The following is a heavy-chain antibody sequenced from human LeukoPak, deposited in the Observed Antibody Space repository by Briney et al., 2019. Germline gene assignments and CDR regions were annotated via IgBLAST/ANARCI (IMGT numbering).Heavy chain of an antibody. D-gene: IGHD3-10*02. V-gene: IGHV3-23*01. CDR3: AELGITMIGGV. CDR1: GFTFSTYA. Sequence: GGSLRLSCAASGFTFSTYAMSWVRQAPGKGLEWVSSFSGSGGSTYYADSVKGRFTMSRDNAKNSLYLQMNSLRAEDTAVYYCAELGITMIGGVWGKGTTVTISS. J-gene: IGHJ6*04. CDR2: FSGSGGST.